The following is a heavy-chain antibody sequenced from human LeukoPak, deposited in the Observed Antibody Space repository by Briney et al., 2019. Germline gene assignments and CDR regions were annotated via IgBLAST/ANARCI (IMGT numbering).Heavy chain of an antibody. D-gene: IGHD3-10*02. Sequence: GGSLRLSCAAFGFTFSSYEMIWVRQASGKGLEWVSYISSSGSTIYYADSVKGRFTISRDNAKNSLYLQMNSLRAEDTAVYYCAELGITLIGGVWGKGTTVTISS. CDR3: AELGITLIGGV. V-gene: IGHV3-48*03. J-gene: IGHJ6*04. CDR2: ISSSGSTI. CDR1: GFTFSSYE.